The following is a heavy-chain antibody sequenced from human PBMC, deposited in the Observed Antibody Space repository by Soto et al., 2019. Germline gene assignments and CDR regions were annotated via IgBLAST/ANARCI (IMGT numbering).Heavy chain of an antibody. Sequence: SVKVSCKASGGTFSSYAISWVRQAPGQGLEWMGGIIPIFGTANYAQKFQGRVTITADESTSTAYMELSSLRSEDTAVYYCAREELYDSRGPDAFDIWGKGKMVTV. J-gene: IGHJ3*02. CDR2: IIPIFGTA. CDR1: GGTFSSYA. V-gene: IGHV1-69*13. CDR3: AREELYDSRGPDAFDI. D-gene: IGHD3-22*01.